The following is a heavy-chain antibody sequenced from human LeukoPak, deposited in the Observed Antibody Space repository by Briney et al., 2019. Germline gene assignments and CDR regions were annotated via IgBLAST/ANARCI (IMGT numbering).Heavy chain of an antibody. CDR2: INSDGSST. J-gene: IGHJ4*02. CDR1: GFTFSSYW. CDR3: AREVSYYDSSGYYPY. V-gene: IGHV3-74*01. D-gene: IGHD3-22*01. Sequence: GESLRLSCAASGFTFSSYWMHWVRQAPGKGLVWVSRINSDGSSTSYADSVKGRFTISRDNAKNTLYLQMNSLRAEDTAVYYCAREVSYYDSSGYYPYWGQGTLVTVSS.